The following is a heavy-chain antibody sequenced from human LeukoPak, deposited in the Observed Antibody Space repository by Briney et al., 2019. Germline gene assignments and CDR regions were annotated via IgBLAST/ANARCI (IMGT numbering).Heavy chain of an antibody. D-gene: IGHD2-15*01. Sequence: GRSLRPSCAATGFTFSSYAMHWVRQAPGKGLEWVAVISYDGSNKYYADSVKGRFTISRDNSKNTLYLQMNSLRAEDTAVYYCARGLLRRRGGSCQIDYWGQGTLVTVSS. J-gene: IGHJ4*02. CDR2: ISYDGSNK. V-gene: IGHV3-30*04. CDR3: ARGLLRRRGGSCQIDY. CDR1: GFTFSSYA.